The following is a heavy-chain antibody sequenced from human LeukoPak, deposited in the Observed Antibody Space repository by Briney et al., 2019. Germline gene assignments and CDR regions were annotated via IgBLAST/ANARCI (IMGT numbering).Heavy chain of an antibody. D-gene: IGHD2-15*01. CDR1: GGSISSYY. J-gene: IGHJ4*02. V-gene: IGHV4-59*01. CDR3: ARDPCSGGSCYPYYFDY. CDR2: IYYSGST. Sequence: PSETLSLTCTVSGGSISSYYWSWIRQPPGKGLEWSGYIYYSGSTNYNPSLKSRVTISVDTSRNQFSLKLSSVTAADTAVYYCARDPCSGGSCYPYYFDYWGQGTLVTVSS.